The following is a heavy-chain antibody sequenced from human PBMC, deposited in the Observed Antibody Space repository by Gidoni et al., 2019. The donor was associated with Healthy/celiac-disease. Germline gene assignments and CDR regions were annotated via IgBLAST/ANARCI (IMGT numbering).Heavy chain of an antibody. CDR2: IRSKAYGGTT. CDR1: GFTFGDYA. V-gene: IGHV3-49*03. J-gene: IGHJ3*02. Sequence: EVQLVESGGGLVQPGRSLRLSCTASGFTFGDYAMSWFRQAPGKGLEWVGFIRSKAYGGTTEYAASVKGRFTISRDDSKSIAYLQMNSLKTEDTAVYYCTREGPTMIVVDNPDAFDIWGQGTMVTVSS. D-gene: IGHD3-22*01. CDR3: TREGPTMIVVDNPDAFDI.